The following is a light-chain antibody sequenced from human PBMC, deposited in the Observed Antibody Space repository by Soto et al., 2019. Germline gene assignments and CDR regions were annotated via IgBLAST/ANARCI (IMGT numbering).Light chain of an antibody. CDR1: QSVSSSY. Sequence: EIVLTQSPGTLSLSPGERATLSCRASQSVSSSYLDWYQQKPGQAPRLLIYGASSRATGIPDRFSGSVSGTDFTLTISRLEPEDSAVYYCQQYGSSLSWTCGQGTKVEIK. CDR2: GAS. CDR3: QQYGSSLSWT. J-gene: IGKJ1*01. V-gene: IGKV3-20*01.